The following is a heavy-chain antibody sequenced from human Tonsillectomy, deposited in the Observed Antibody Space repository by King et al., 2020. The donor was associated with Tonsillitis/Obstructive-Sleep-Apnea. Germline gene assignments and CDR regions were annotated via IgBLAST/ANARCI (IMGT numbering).Heavy chain of an antibody. CDR3: TRDIRGNYDFWSGYPGY. J-gene: IGHJ4*02. CDR2: ISCSGNTI. CDR1: GFTFNFYS. Sequence: EVQLVESGGGLIQPGGSLRLSCAASGFTFNFYSMDWVRQAPGKGLEWVSYISCSGNTIYYADSVKGRVTISRDNAKSSLYLQMNRLRDGDTAVYYCTRDIRGNYDFWSGYPGYWGQGTLVTVSS. D-gene: IGHD3-3*01. V-gene: IGHV3-48*02.